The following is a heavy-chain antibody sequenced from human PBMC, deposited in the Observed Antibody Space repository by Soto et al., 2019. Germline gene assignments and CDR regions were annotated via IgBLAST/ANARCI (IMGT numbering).Heavy chain of an antibody. CDR1: GYNFTNYG. CDR2: ISGYNGKT. D-gene: IGHD2-15*01. CDR3: ARDEVLAANWLDS. Sequence: ASVKVSCKASGYNFTNYGITWVRQAPGQGLEWMGWISGYNGKTTYAQRLQGRVTMTTDTSTNTAYMELTSLRSDDTAVYYCARDEVLAANWLDSWGQGTLLTVSS. V-gene: IGHV1-18*01. J-gene: IGHJ5*01.